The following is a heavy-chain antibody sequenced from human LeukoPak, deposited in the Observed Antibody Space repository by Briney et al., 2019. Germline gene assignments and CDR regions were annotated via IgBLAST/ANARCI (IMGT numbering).Heavy chain of an antibody. D-gene: IGHD4-23*01. CDR3: ARMQDYGGNSWFDP. Sequence: ASVKVSCKASGYTFTGYYMHWVRQAPGQGLEWMGWINPNSGGTNYAQKFQGRVTMTRDTSISTAYMELSRLRSDDTAVYYCARMQDYGGNSWFDPWGQGTLVTVSS. J-gene: IGHJ5*02. CDR2: INPNSGGT. CDR1: GYTFTGYY. V-gene: IGHV1-2*02.